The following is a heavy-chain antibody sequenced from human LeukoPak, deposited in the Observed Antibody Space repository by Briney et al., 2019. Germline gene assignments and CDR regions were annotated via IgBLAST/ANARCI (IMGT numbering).Heavy chain of an antibody. V-gene: IGHV4-34*01. J-gene: IGHJ6*02. CDR2: INHSGST. CDR1: GGSFSGYY. CDR3: ARVGGTNYYYHGMDV. D-gene: IGHD1-1*01. Sequence: SETLSLTCAVYGGSFSGYYWSWIRQPPGKGLEWIGEINHSGSTNYNPSLKSRVTISVDTSKNQFSLKLSSVTAADTAVYYCARVGGTNYYYHGMDVWGQGTTVTVSS.